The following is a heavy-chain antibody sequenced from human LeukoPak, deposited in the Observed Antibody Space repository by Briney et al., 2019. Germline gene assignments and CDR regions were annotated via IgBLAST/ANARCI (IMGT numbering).Heavy chain of an antibody. Sequence: SETLSLTCTVSGGSISSNYWNWIRQPAGKGLEWIGRIYTSGSTNYNPSLKSRVTMSADTSKNQFSLNLSSVTAADTALYFCARGSNIWPPYYFDYWGQGALVTVSS. CDR2: IYTSGST. CDR3: ARGSNIWPPYYFDY. CDR1: GGSISSNY. J-gene: IGHJ4*02. V-gene: IGHV4-4*07.